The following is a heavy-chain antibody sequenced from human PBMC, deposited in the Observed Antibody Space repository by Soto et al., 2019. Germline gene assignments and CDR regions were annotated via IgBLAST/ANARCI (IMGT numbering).Heavy chain of an antibody. D-gene: IGHD4-4*01. Sequence: SVKVSCKASGGTFSSYAISWVRQAPGQGLEWMGGITPIFGTANYAQKFQGRVTITADESTSTAYMELSSLRSEDTAVYYCAKYCSNYAGWFDPWGQGTLVTVSS. V-gene: IGHV1-69*13. J-gene: IGHJ5*02. CDR3: AKYCSNYAGWFDP. CDR2: ITPIFGTA. CDR1: GGTFSSYA.